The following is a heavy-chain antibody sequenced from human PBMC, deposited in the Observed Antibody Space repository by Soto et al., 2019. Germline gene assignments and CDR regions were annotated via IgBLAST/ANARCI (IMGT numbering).Heavy chain of an antibody. D-gene: IGHD2-21*01. CDR3: ARLRIATNNYKWFDP. Sequence: SEHLSLSCSVYVAELNSGDYYLSWIRQVPGKGLEWIGHIYVTGAVDYNPSLRDRITISQDTSERQFSLNLRLVTAADTAVYYCARLRIATNNYKWFDPWGQGTLVTVSS. J-gene: IGHJ5*02. CDR2: IYVTGAV. CDR1: VAELNSGDYY. V-gene: IGHV4-31*03.